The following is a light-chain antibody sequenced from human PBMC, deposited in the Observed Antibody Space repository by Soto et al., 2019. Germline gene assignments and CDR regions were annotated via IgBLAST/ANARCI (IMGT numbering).Light chain of an antibody. CDR3: QQYDTSRT. J-gene: IGKJ1*01. Sequence: IVLTQSPATLSLSPGERATLSCRASQSLSGNSLAWYQQKPGQAPRLLIYHTSSRPTGIPDRFSGSGSGTDFTLTISRLEPEYFAVYYCQQYDTSRTFGQGTKVEVK. CDR1: QSLSGNS. CDR2: HTS. V-gene: IGKV3-20*01.